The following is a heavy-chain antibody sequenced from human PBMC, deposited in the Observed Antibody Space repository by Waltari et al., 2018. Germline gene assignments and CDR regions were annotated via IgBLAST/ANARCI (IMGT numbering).Heavy chain of an antibody. V-gene: IGHV4-4*02. D-gene: IGHD6-19*01. J-gene: IGHJ4*02. CDR3: AARYSSGWYSTLY. Sequence: LKSRVTISVDKSKNQFSLKLSSVTAADTAVYYCAARYSSGWYSTLYWGQGTLVTVSS.